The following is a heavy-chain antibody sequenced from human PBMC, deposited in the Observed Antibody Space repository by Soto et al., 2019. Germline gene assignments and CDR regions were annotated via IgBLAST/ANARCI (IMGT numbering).Heavy chain of an antibody. J-gene: IGHJ4*02. Sequence: SVKVSCKASGGTFSSYAISWVRQAPGQGLEWMGGIIPIFGTANYAQKFQGRVTITADESTSTAYMELSSLRSEDTAVYYCARAAGGYSSSWSLPYYFDYWGQGTLVTVSS. CDR1: GGTFSSYA. CDR2: IIPIFGTA. CDR3: ARAAGGYSSSWSLPYYFDY. V-gene: IGHV1-69*13. D-gene: IGHD6-13*01.